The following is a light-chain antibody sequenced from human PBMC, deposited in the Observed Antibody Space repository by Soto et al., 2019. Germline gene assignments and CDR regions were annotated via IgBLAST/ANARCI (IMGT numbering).Light chain of an antibody. CDR1: QRISSW. Sequence: DIPMTQSPSTRSASVGDRVTLTCRTSQRISSWLAWYQQKPGNAPKLLIYKASSLESGVPSRFSGSGSGTEFTFSISCLQPYDLGSYSFQQYNSEWTFGQGTNVGI. CDR2: KAS. V-gene: IGKV1-5*03. CDR3: QQYNSEWT. J-gene: IGKJ1*01.